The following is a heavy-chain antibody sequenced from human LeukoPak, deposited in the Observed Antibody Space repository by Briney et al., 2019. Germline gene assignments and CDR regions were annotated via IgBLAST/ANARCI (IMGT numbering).Heavy chain of an antibody. J-gene: IGHJ5*02. V-gene: IGHV3-33*01. Sequence: GGSLRLSCAASGFTFSSYGMHWVRQAPGKGLEWVAVIWYDGSNKYYAASVKGRFTISRDNSKNTLYLQMNSLRAEDTAVYYCARDGDSSGYYYDAPYNWFDPWGQGTLVTVSS. CDR3: ARDGDSSGYYYDAPYNWFDP. CDR1: GFTFSSYG. D-gene: IGHD3-22*01. CDR2: IWYDGSNK.